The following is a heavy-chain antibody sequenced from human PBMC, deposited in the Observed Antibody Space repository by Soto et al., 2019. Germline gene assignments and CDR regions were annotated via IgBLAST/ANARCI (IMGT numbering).Heavy chain of an antibody. J-gene: IGHJ6*02. CDR3: ARDLYIAPADSRTGYYYYGMDV. Sequence: GSSVKVSCKASGGTFSSYAISWVRQAPGQGLEWMGGIIPIFGTANYAQKFQGRVTITADESTSTAYMELSSLRSEGTAVYYCARDLYIAPADSRTGYYYYGMDVRGQGTTVTVS. D-gene: IGHD2-2*02. V-gene: IGHV1-69*13. CDR1: GGTFSSYA. CDR2: IIPIFGTA.